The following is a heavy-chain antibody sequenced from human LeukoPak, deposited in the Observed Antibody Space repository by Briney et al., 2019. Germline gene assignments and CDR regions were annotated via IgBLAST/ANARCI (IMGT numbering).Heavy chain of an antibody. CDR3: ARARPHYYDSSGHPVTIDY. V-gene: IGHV1-8*03. CDR2: MNPNSGNT. D-gene: IGHD3-22*01. CDR1: GYTFTGYY. J-gene: IGHJ4*02. Sequence: GASVKVSCKASGYTFTGYYMHWVRQAPGQGLEWMGWMNPNSGNTGYAQKFQGRVTITRNTSISTAYMELSSLRSEDTAVYYCARARPHYYDSSGHPVTIDYWGQGTLVTVSS.